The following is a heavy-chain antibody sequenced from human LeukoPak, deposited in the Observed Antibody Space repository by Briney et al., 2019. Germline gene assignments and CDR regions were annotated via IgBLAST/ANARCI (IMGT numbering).Heavy chain of an antibody. CDR3: ARDDGGNPSAFDY. CDR1: GFTFSTYN. V-gene: IGHV3-48*01. Sequence: GGSLRLSCAASGFTFSTYNMNWVRRAPGKGLEWVSYTSDRSTTMYYADSVKGRFTISRDNAKNSLYLQMNSLRAEDTAVYYCARDDGGNPSAFDYWGQGTLVTVSS. J-gene: IGHJ4*02. D-gene: IGHD4-23*01. CDR2: TSDRSTTM.